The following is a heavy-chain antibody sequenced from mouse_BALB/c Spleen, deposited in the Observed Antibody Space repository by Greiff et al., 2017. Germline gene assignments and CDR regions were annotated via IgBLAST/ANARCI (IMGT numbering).Heavy chain of an antibody. CDR2: ISYSGST. Sequence: EVMLVESGPSLVKPSQTLSLTCSVTGDSITSGYWNWIRKFPGNKLEYMGYISYSGSTYYNPSLKSRISITRDTSKNQYYLQLNSVTTEDTATYYCARSDDYALAWFAYWGQGTLVTVSA. CDR1: GDSITSGY. V-gene: IGHV3-8*02. J-gene: IGHJ3*01. CDR3: ARSDDYALAWFAY. D-gene: IGHD2-4*01.